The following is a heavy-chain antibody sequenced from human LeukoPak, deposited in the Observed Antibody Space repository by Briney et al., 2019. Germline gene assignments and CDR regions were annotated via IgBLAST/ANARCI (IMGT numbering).Heavy chain of an antibody. CDR2: VATGGTGP. CDR1: GFTFDDYA. D-gene: IGHD4-23*01. CDR3: ARDMGPYGGSPGAS. J-gene: IGHJ5*02. V-gene: IGHV3-74*01. Sequence: GGSLRLSCAASGFTFDDYAMHRVRQAPGKGLVWVSRVATGGTGPSYADSVKGRFTISRDNAKNTLYLQMNSLSAEDTAVYFCARDMGPYGGSPGASWGQGTLVTVSS.